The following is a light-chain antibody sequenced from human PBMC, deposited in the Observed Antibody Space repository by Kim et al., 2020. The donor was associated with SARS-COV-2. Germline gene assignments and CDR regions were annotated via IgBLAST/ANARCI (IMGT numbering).Light chain of an antibody. V-gene: IGLV1-40*01. CDR2: NYD. J-gene: IGLJ3*02. Sequence: QSTLTQPPSVSGAPGQTVTISCTGSLSNIGADYDIHWYQQIAGTAPKLLIYNYDNRPSGVPDRFSGAKFGTSASLAITGLRADDEGNYYCQSYDKSLIGWVFGGGTKLTVL. CDR1: LSNIGADYD. CDR3: QSYDKSLIGWV.